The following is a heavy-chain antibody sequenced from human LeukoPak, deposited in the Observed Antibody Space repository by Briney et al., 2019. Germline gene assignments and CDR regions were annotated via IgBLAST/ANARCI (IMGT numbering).Heavy chain of an antibody. CDR2: INPNSGGT. CDR1: GYTFTGYY. Sequence: ASVKVSCKASGYTFTGYYMHWVRQAPGQGLEWMGWINPNSGGTNYAQKFQGRVTMTRDTSISTAYMELSRLRSDDTAVYYCARAYYCSGGSCTDYWGQGTLVTVSS. CDR3: ARAYYCSGGSCTDY. V-gene: IGHV1-2*02. D-gene: IGHD2-15*01. J-gene: IGHJ4*02.